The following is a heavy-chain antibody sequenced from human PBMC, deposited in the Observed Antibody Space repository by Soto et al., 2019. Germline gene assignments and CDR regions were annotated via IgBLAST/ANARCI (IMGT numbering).Heavy chain of an antibody. CDR3: AREGSLPYFDY. D-gene: IGHD1-26*01. J-gene: IGHJ4*02. Sequence: QVQLVQSGAEVKKPGSSVKVSCKASGGTFSSYTISWVRQAPGQGLEWMGRIIPILGIANYAQKIQGRVTITADKSTSTAYMELSSLRSEDTAVYYCAREGSLPYFDYWGQGTLVTVSS. V-gene: IGHV1-69*08. CDR2: IIPILGIA. CDR1: GGTFSSYT.